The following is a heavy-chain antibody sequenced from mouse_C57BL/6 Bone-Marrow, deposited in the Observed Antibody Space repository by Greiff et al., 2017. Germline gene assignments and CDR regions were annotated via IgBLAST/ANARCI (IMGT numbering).Heavy chain of an antibody. V-gene: IGHV5-16*01. D-gene: IGHD2-2*01. CDR3: AIDGGYYNAMDY. CDR1: GFTFSDYY. Sequence: EVKVVESEGGLVQPGSSMKLSCTASGFTFSDYYMAWVRQVPEKGLEWVANINYDGSSTYYLDSLKSRFIISRDNAKNILYLQMSSLKSEDTATYYCAIDGGYYNAMDYWGQGTSVTVSS. J-gene: IGHJ4*01. CDR2: INYDGSST.